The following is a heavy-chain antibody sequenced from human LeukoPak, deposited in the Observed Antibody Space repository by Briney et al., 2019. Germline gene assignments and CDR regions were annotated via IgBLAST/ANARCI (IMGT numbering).Heavy chain of an antibody. CDR3: ARVGEYGDFDY. CDR1: GVSISSSNW. J-gene: IGHJ4*02. D-gene: IGHD4-17*01. V-gene: IGHV4-4*02. Sequence: SETLSLTCAVSGVSISSSNWWSWVRQPPGKGLEWIGEIYHSGSTNYNPSLKSRVTVSVDKSKNQFSLKLSSVTAADTAVYYCARVGEYGDFDYWGQGTLVTDSS. CDR2: IYHSGST.